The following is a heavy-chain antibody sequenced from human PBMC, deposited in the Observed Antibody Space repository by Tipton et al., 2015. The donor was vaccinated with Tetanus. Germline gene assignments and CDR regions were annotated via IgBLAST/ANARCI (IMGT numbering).Heavy chain of an antibody. Sequence: TLSLTCTVSGGSISSADYYWSWIRQPPGKGLEWIGYVSDSGSTYSNPSLRSRIIISVDTSKNQFSLILSSVTAADTAVYYCAQDTSATFYNYGMGVWGQGTSVIVSS. D-gene: IGHD2/OR15-2a*01. CDR3: AQDTSATFYNYGMGV. J-gene: IGHJ6*02. CDR1: GGSISSADYY. V-gene: IGHV4-30-4*01. CDR2: VSDSGST.